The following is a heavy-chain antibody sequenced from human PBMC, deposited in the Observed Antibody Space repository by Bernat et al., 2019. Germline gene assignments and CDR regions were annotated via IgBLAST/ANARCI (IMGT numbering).Heavy chain of an antibody. D-gene: IGHD1-7*01. J-gene: IGHJ3*02. Sequence: QVQLLQSGAEVKKPGSSVKVSCKASGGTFSSYAISWVRQAPGQGLEWMGGIIPICGTANYAQKFQGRVTITADESTSTAYMELSSLRSEDTAVYYCASRSRLDWNYEDAFDIWGQGTMVTVSS. V-gene: IGHV1-69*01. CDR1: GGTFSSYA. CDR2: IIPICGTA. CDR3: ASRSRLDWNYEDAFDI.